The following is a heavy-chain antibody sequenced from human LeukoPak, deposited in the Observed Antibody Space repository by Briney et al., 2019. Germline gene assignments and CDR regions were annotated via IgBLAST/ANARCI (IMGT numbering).Heavy chain of an antibody. J-gene: IGHJ4*02. CDR3: ARSPVSRILFDY. CDR2: IIPILGIA. V-gene: IGHV1-69*04. Sequence: ASVKVSCKASGYTFTSYGISWVRQAPGQGLEGMGRIIPILGIANYAQKFQGRVTITADKSTSTAYMELSSLRSEDTAVYYCARSPVSRILFDYWGQGTLVTVSS. CDR1: GYTFTSYG. D-gene: IGHD2-2*01.